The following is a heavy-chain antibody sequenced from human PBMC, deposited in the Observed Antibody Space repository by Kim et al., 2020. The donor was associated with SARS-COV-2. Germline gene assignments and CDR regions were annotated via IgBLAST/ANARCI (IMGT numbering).Heavy chain of an antibody. CDR3: ARLSDDYVWGSYRYTSVVGEKFDP. V-gene: IGHV5-51*03. CDR1: GYSFTSYW. CDR2: IYPGDSDT. Sequence: GESLKISCKGSGYSFTSYWIGWVRQMPGKGLEWMGIIYPGDSDTRYSPSFQGQVTISADKSISTAYLQWSSLKASDTAMYYCARLSDDYVWGSYRYTSVVGEKFDPWGQGTLVTVSS. J-gene: IGHJ5*02. D-gene: IGHD3-16*02.